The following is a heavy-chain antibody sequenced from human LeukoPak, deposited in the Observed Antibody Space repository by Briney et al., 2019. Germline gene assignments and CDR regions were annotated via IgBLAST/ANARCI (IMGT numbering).Heavy chain of an antibody. CDR2: IIPIFGTA. CDR3: ARVSSYGRYYFDY. V-gene: IGHV1-69*05. Sequence: SVKVSCKASGGTFSSYAISWVRQAPGQGLEWMGRIIPIFGTANYAQKFQGRVTITTDESTSTAYMELSSLRSEDTAVYYCARVSSYGRYYFDYWGQGTLVTVSS. J-gene: IGHJ4*02. D-gene: IGHD5-18*01. CDR1: GGTFSSYA.